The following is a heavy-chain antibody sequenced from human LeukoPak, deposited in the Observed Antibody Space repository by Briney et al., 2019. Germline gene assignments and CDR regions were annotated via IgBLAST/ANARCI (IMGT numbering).Heavy chain of an antibody. CDR3: AKDRKLWGY. D-gene: IGHD5-18*01. V-gene: IGHV3-23*01. CDR1: GFSVSNNY. J-gene: IGHJ4*02. Sequence: GSLRLSCAASGFSVSNNYMTWVRQAPGKGLEWVSAISGSGGSTYYADSVKGRFTISRDNSKNTLYLQMNSLRAEDTAVYYCAKDRKLWGYWGQGTLVTVSS. CDR2: ISGSGGST.